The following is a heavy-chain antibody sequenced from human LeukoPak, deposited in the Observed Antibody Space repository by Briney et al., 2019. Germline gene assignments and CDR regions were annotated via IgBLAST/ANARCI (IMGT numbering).Heavy chain of an antibody. D-gene: IGHD1-26*01. V-gene: IGHV4-38-2*02. J-gene: IGHJ4*02. CDR3: VCGESYVRLFDY. CDR2: LYHSGST. CDR1: CYSISSGYC. Sequence: SETLSLTCTVSCYSISSGYCWGWIRRPPGKGLEWIGSLYHSGSTYYNPSLKSRLTVSVDTSKNQFSLKLSSVTAADTAVYYCVCGESYVRLFDYWGQGTLVTVSS.